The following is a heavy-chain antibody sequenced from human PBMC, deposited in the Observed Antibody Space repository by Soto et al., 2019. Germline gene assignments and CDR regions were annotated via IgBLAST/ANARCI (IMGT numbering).Heavy chain of an antibody. J-gene: IGHJ4*02. CDR3: AIKGLSSSWPFDY. CDR1: GFTFSSSA. Sequence: HPGGSLRLSCAASGFTFSSSAMSWVRQAPGKGLEWVSAISGSGGSTYYADSVKGRFTISRDNSKNTLYLQMNSLRAEDTAVYYCAIKGLSSSWPFDYWGQGTLVTVSS. V-gene: IGHV3-23*01. D-gene: IGHD6-13*01. CDR2: ISGSGGST.